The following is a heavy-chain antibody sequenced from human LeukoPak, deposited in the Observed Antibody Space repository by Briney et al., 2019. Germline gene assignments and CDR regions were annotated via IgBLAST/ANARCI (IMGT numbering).Heavy chain of an antibody. CDR1: GFTFSDYY. Sequence: PGGSLRLSCAASGFTFSDYYMSWIRQAPGKGLEWASYISSSGSTIYYADSVKGRFTISRDNAKNSLYLQMNSLRAEDTAVYYCARTYNWNLNYYYMDVWGKGTTVTVSS. J-gene: IGHJ6*03. D-gene: IGHD1-7*01. CDR2: ISSSGSTI. CDR3: ARTYNWNLNYYYMDV. V-gene: IGHV3-11*04.